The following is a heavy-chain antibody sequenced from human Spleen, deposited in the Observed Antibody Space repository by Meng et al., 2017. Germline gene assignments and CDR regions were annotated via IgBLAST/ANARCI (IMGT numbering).Heavy chain of an antibody. D-gene: IGHD2-8*02. CDR1: GFIFSNYA. CDR3: AQDFDSTGFFFPSDS. V-gene: IGHV3-23*01. CDR2: IGTSDVAT. Sequence: GESLKISCVASGFIFSNYAMNWFRRAPGKGLEWVSLIGTSDVATHYADSVKGRFTISRDNSKNTLFLQMNSLGVEDTAIYYCAQDFDSTGFFFPSDSWGQGTRVTVSS. J-gene: IGHJ4*02.